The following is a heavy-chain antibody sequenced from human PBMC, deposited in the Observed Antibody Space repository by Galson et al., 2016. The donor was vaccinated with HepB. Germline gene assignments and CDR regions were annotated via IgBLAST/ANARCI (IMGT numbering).Heavy chain of an antibody. Sequence: LRLSCAASGFTFSSYAMSWVRQAPGKGLEWVAAISGSGGSTYYADSVKGRFAISRDKSKSTLYLQMNSLRAEDTATYYCAKDMGTYRPCYFDCWGQGTLVTVSS. CDR3: AKDMGTYRPCYFDC. V-gene: IGHV3-23*01. J-gene: IGHJ4*02. CDR2: ISGSGGST. D-gene: IGHD3-16*02. CDR1: GFTFSSYA.